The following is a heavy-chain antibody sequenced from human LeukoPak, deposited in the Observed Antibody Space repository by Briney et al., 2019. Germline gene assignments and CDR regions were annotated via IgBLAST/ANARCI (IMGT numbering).Heavy chain of an antibody. Sequence: GGSLSLSFAASGLTFSSYWMNWVRQAPGKGLEWVANINQDGSEKYYVDSVKGRFSISRDNAKNSLYLQMNSLRAEDTAVYYCRTTGDAFDIWGQGTMVTVSS. CDR1: GLTFSSYW. V-gene: IGHV3-7*01. D-gene: IGHD1-1*01. CDR3: RTTGDAFDI. CDR2: INQDGSEK. J-gene: IGHJ3*02.